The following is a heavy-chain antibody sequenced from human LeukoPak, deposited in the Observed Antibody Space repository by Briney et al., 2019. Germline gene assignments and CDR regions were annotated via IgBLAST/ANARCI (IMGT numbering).Heavy chain of an antibody. J-gene: IGHJ4*02. Sequence: GGSLRLSCAASGFTFSTYAMSWVRQAPGKGLEWVSTISGSGANTYYEDSVRGRFTISRDNSKNTLYLHMNSLRAEDTAVYYCARGGSEESYSGYYHGYFDYWGQGTLVTVSS. V-gene: IGHV3-23*01. CDR3: ARGGSEESYSGYYHGYFDY. CDR2: ISGSGANT. CDR1: GFTFSTYA. D-gene: IGHD5-12*01.